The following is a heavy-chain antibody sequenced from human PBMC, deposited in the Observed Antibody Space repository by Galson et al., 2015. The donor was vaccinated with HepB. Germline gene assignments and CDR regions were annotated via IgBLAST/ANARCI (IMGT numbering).Heavy chain of an antibody. CDR1: GFTFSSYG. V-gene: IGHV3-33*01. D-gene: IGHD6-19*01. CDR3: ARDSGYRSGWYHYFDY. CDR2: IWYDGSNK. J-gene: IGHJ4*02. Sequence: SLRLSCAASGFTFSSYGMHWVRQAPGKGLEWMAVIWYDGSNKYYADSVKGRFTISRDNSKNTLYPQMNSLRAEDTAVYYCARDSGYRSGWYHYFDYWGQGTLVTVSS.